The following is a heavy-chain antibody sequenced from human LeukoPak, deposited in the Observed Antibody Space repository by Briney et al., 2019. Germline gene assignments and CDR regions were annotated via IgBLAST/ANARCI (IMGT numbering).Heavy chain of an antibody. D-gene: IGHD3-22*01. J-gene: IGHJ4*02. CDR3: ARAPYYYDSSGYYFFDY. V-gene: IGHV4-59*01. CDR1: GGSISSYY. CDR2: IYYSGST. Sequence: SETLSLTCTVSGGSISSYYWSWIRQPPGKGLEWIGYIYYSGSTNYNPSLKSRVTISVDTSKNQFSLKLSSVTAADTAVYYCARAPYYYDSSGYYFFDYWGQGPLVTVSS.